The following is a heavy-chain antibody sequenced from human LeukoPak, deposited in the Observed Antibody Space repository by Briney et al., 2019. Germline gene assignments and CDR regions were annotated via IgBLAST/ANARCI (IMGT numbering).Heavy chain of an antibody. Sequence: GASVKVSCKASGGTFSSYAISWVRQAPGQGLEWMGGIIPIFGTANYAQKFQGRVTITADKSTSTAYMELSSLRSEDTAVYYCARAGSSDQLPNAFDIWGQGTMVTVSS. D-gene: IGHD2-2*01. V-gene: IGHV1-69*06. CDR1: GGTFSSYA. CDR3: ARAGSSDQLPNAFDI. J-gene: IGHJ3*02. CDR2: IIPIFGTA.